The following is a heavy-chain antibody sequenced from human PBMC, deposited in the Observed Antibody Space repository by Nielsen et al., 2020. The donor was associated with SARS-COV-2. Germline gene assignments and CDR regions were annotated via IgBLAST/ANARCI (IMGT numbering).Heavy chain of an antibody. CDR1: GFTFNNYA. CDR2: ISYDGSSK. D-gene: IGHD7-27*01. J-gene: IGHJ4*02. Sequence: GESLKISCAASGFTFNNYAMHWVRQAPGKGLEWVAVISYDGSSKYYADSVKGRFTISRDNSKNMLYLQMNSLRAEDTAVYYCSRLSVGTYFDNWGPGTLVTVSS. CDR3: SRLSVGTYFDN. V-gene: IGHV3-30*04.